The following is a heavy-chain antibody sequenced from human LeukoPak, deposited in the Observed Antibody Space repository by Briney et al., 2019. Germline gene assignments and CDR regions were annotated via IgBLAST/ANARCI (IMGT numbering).Heavy chain of an antibody. CDR3: ARERGGYNYWYFDL. CDR2: IYTSGST. D-gene: IGHD5-24*01. J-gene: IGHJ2*01. V-gene: IGHV4-61*02. CDR1: GGSISGGSYY. Sequence: SQTLSLTCTVSGGSISGGSYYWSWIRQPAGKGLEWIGRIYTSGSTNYNPSLKSRVTISVDTSKNQFSLKLSSVTAADTAVYYCARERGGYNYWYFDLWGRGTLVTVSS.